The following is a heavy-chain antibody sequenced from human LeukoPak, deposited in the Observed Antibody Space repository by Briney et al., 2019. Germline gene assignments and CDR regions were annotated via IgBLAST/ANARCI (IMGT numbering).Heavy chain of an antibody. V-gene: IGHV1-2*02. CDR3: ARDTLYRVAGTNYYYYMDV. D-gene: IGHD6-19*01. CDR1: GYTFTGYY. Sequence: ASVKVSCMASGYTFTGYYMHWVRQAPGQGLEGMGWINPNSGGTNYAQKFQGRVTMTRDTSISTAYMELSRLRSDDTAVYYCARDTLYRVAGTNYYYYMDVWGKGTTVTVSS. CDR2: INPNSGGT. J-gene: IGHJ6*03.